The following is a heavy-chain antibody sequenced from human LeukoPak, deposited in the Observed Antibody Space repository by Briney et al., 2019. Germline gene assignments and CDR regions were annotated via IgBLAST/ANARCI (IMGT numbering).Heavy chain of an antibody. CDR1: GFTVSSNE. J-gene: IGHJ4*02. D-gene: IGHD1-7*01. Sequence: GGSLRLSCAASGFTVSSNEMSWVRQAPGKGLEWVSYISSSSSTIYYADSVKGRFTISRDNAKNSLYLQMNSLRAEDTAVYYCARSSRELGGYAPWELMPPFDYWGQGTLVTVSS. CDR2: ISSSSSTI. V-gene: IGHV3-48*01. CDR3: ARSSRELGGYAPWELMPPFDY.